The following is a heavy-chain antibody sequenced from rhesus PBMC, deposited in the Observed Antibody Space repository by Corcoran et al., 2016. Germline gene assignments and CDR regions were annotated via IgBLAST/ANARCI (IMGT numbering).Heavy chain of an antibody. V-gene: IGHV4S7*01. J-gene: IGHJ4*01. CDR3: ARETGVLTALFDY. CDR1: GGSISGYY. Sequence: QVQLQESGPGVVKPSETLSLTCAVTGGSISGYYLWSRIRQPPGKGQEWIGYMHGGRGSTSYNPSHKRRVLLSVGATKNQLSLERSSGTAADAAVYYCARETGVLTALFDYWGQGVLVTVSS. D-gene: IGHD2-15*01. CDR2: MHGGRGST.